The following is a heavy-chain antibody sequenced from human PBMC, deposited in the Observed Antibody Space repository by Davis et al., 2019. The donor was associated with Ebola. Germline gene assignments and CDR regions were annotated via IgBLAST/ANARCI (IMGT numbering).Heavy chain of an antibody. D-gene: IGHD6-13*01. Sequence: PSETLSLTCAVYGGSFSGYYWSWIRQPPGKGLEWIGEINHSGSTNYNPSLKSRVTISVDTSKNQFSLKLSSVTAADTAVYYCARYVTAAAANNWFDPWGQGTLVTVSS. CDR1: GGSFSGYY. CDR2: INHSGST. J-gene: IGHJ5*02. V-gene: IGHV4-34*01. CDR3: ARYVTAAAANNWFDP.